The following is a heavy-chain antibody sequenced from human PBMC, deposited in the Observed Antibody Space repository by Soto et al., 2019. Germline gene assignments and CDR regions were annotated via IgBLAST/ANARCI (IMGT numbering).Heavy chain of an antibody. J-gene: IGHJ6*03. CDR1: GFTLSGYA. D-gene: IGHD6-6*01. CDR2: ISSNGVGT. Sequence: EVQLAESGGGLAQPGGSLRLSCAASGFTLSGYAMDWVRQAPGKGLEYVSGISSNGVGTYYANSVQGRFTISRDNSKNSVYCQVGSLRPEGLAVYYCAGRARPDFYCMDVRGKGTPVTVSS. V-gene: IGHV3-64*01. CDR3: AGRARPDFYCMDV.